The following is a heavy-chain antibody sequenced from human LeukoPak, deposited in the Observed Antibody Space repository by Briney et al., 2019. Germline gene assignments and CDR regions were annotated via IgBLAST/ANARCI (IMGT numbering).Heavy chain of an antibody. CDR2: MNPNNGNT. CDR1: GYTFSSYD. Sequence: ASVKVSCKASGYTFSSYDITWVRQASGQGLEWMGWMNPNNGNTGYAQRFQGRVTLTRDTSISTAYMELSSLRSEDTAVYFCARGFLDCDSSDYAFSYYWGQGTLVTVSS. V-gene: IGHV1-8*01. J-gene: IGHJ4*02. D-gene: IGHD3-22*01. CDR3: ARGFLDCDSSDYAFSYY.